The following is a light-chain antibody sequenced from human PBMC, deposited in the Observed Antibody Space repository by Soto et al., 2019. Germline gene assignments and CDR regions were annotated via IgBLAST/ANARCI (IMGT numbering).Light chain of an antibody. V-gene: IGLV2-18*02. J-gene: IGLJ1*01. CDR3: SSFTTSDTYV. Sequence: GISDRFSGSKSGNTASLTFSGLQAEDEADYYCSSFTTSDTYVFGSGTKVTVL.